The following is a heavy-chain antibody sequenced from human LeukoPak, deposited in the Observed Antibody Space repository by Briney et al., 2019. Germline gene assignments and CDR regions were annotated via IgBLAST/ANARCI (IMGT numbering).Heavy chain of an antibody. CDR3: AKTDYFDY. CDR2: ISYDGSNK. Sequence: QTGGSLRLSCAASGFTFSSYGMHWVRQAPGKGLEWVAVISYDGSNKYYADSVKGRFTISRDNAKDSVHLQMNSLRAEDTAVYYCAKTDYFDYWGQGTLVTVSS. J-gene: IGHJ4*02. V-gene: IGHV3-30*18. CDR1: GFTFSSYG.